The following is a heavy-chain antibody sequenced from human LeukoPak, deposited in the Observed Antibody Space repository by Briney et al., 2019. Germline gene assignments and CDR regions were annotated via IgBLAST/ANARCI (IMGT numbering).Heavy chain of an antibody. D-gene: IGHD3-22*01. Sequence: GGSLRLSCAASGFTYSSYGMSWVRQAPGKGLEWVSAISGSGGSTYYADSVKGRFTISRDNSKNTLYLQMNRLRAEDTAVYYCGRAKFDSSRYYYRGFDIWGQGRMVTVSS. V-gene: IGHV3-23*01. J-gene: IGHJ3*02. CDR3: GRAKFDSSRYYYRGFDI. CDR1: GFTYSSYG. CDR2: ISGSGGST.